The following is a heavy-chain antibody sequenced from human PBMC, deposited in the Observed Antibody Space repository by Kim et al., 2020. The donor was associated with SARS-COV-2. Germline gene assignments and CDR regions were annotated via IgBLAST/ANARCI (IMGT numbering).Heavy chain of an antibody. J-gene: IGHJ6*03. D-gene: IGHD2-21*01. V-gene: IGHV3-15*01. CDR1: GFTFSNAW. CDR2: IKSKTDGGTT. Sequence: GGSLRPSCAASGFTFSNAWMSWVRQAPGKGLEWVGRIKSKTDGGTTDYAAPVKGRFTISRDDSKNTLYLQMNSLKTEDTAVYYCTTSPPPYCGGDCPAYYYYYMDVWGKGTTVTVSS. CDR3: TTSPPPYCGGDCPAYYYYYMDV.